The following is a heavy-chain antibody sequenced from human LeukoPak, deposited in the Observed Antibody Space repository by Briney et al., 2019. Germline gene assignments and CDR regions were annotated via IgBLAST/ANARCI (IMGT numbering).Heavy chain of an antibody. Sequence: ASVKVSCKASGYTFTGYYMHWVRQAPGQGLEWMGWINPNSGGTNYAQKFQGRATMTRDTSISTAYMELSRLRSDDTAVYYCASWDYYDSSGYFCWGQGNLVTVSS. CDR1: GYTFTGYY. J-gene: IGHJ4*02. V-gene: IGHV1-2*02. CDR2: INPNSGGT. CDR3: ASWDYYDSSGYFC. D-gene: IGHD3-22*01.